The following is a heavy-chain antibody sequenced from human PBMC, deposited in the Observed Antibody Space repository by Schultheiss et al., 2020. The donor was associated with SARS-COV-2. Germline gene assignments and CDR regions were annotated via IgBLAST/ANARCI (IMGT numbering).Heavy chain of an antibody. D-gene: IGHD3-10*01. CDR1: GFTFSSYG. V-gene: IGHV3-30*03. Sequence: GGSLRLSCAASGFTFSSYGMHWVRQAPGKGLEWVAVISYDGSNKYYADSVKGRFTISRDNSKNTLYLQMNSLRAEDTAVYYCARALLWSLADWGQGTLVTVSS. CDR3: ARALLWSLAD. J-gene: IGHJ4*02. CDR2: ISYDGSNK.